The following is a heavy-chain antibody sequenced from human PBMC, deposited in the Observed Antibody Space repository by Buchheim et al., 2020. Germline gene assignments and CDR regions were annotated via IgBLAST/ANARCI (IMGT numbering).Heavy chain of an antibody. CDR2: ITYDGSNK. V-gene: IGHV3-30*03. CDR3: ALQLGVYFDY. D-gene: IGHD3-16*01. Sequence: VQLVESGGDLVQPGGSLRLSCAASGFTFSTQWMSWVRQAPGKGLEWVAVITYDGSNKYYADSVKGRFTISRDNSKNTLYLQMSSLRAEDTAVYYCALQLGVYFDYWGQGTL. CDR1: GFTFSTQW. J-gene: IGHJ4*02.